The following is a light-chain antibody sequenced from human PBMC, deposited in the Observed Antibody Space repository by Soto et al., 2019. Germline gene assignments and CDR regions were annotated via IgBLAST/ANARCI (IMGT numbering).Light chain of an antibody. Sequence: DIQMTQSPSSVSASVGDRVTITCRASQGISSWLAWYQRKPGKAPKLLIYAASSLQSGVPSRFSGSGSGTDFTHTISSLQPEDFATYYCQQANSFPLTFGPGTKVDIK. CDR2: AAS. CDR1: QGISSW. CDR3: QQANSFPLT. V-gene: IGKV1-12*01. J-gene: IGKJ3*01.